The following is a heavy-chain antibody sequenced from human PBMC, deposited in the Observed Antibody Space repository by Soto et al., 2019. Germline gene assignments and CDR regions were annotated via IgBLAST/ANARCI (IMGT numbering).Heavy chain of an antibody. Sequence: QVQLVQSGAEVKKPGASVKVSCKASGYTFTSYGISWVRQAPGQGLEWMGWISAYNGNTNYAQKLQGRVTMTTDTSTSTAYMELRSLRSDDTAVYYCARDQILWFGELVGSGGRFDYWGQGTLVTVSS. J-gene: IGHJ4*02. CDR2: ISAYNGNT. D-gene: IGHD3-10*01. V-gene: IGHV1-18*04. CDR3: ARDQILWFGELVGSGGRFDY. CDR1: GYTFTSYG.